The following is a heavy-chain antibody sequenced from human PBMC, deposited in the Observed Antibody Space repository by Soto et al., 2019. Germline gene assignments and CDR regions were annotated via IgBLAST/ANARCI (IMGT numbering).Heavy chain of an antibody. CDR1: DGSISSGGYY. CDR3: ARARTIPYYYYYYMDV. V-gene: IGHV4-31*03. D-gene: IGHD5-12*01. CDR2: IYYSGST. Sequence: SETLSLTCTVSDGSISSGGYYWSWIRQHPGKGLEWIGYIYYSGSTYYNPSLKSRVTISVDTSKNQFSLKLSSVTAADTAVYYCARARTIPYYYYYYMDVWGKGTTVTVSS. J-gene: IGHJ6*03.